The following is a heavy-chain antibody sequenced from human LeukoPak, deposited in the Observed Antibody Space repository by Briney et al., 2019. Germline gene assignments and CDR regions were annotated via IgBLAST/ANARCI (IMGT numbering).Heavy chain of an antibody. CDR3: ARGDGYCSSTSCLLHFDY. CDR2: IYYSGST. J-gene: IGHJ4*02. CDR1: GGSISSYY. Sequence: PSETLSLTCTVSGGSISSYYWSWIRQPPGKGLEWIGYIYYSGSTNYNPSLKSRVTISVDTSKNQFSLKLSSVTAADTAVYYCARGDGYCSSTSCLLHFDYWGRGTLVTVSS. D-gene: IGHD2-2*01. V-gene: IGHV4-59*01.